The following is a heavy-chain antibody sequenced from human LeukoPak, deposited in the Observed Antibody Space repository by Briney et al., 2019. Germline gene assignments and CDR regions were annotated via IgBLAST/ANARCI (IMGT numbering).Heavy chain of an antibody. Sequence: GGSLRLSCAASGFTFSSYSMNWVRQAPGKGLEWASSISSSSSYIYYADSVKGRFTISRDNAKNSLYLQMNSLRAEDTAVYYCARSGYSSSWYWYAFDIWGQGTMVTVSS. D-gene: IGHD6-13*01. CDR2: ISSSSSYI. CDR3: ARSGYSSSWYWYAFDI. V-gene: IGHV3-21*01. CDR1: GFTFSSYS. J-gene: IGHJ3*02.